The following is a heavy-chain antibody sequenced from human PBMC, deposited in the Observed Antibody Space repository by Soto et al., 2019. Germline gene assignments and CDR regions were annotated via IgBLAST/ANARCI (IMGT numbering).Heavy chain of an antibody. CDR3: ARGLLPWFFDL. CDR2: IYHTGST. J-gene: IGHJ2*01. V-gene: IGHV4-34*01. CDR1: GGSFSDYY. Sequence: SETLSLTCAVYGGSFSDYYWTWIRQPPGKGLDWIGEIYHTGSTNYNPSLRSRGTITVDTSKTQFSLKLSSVTAADTAVYYCARGLLPWFFDLWGPGTLVTVSS.